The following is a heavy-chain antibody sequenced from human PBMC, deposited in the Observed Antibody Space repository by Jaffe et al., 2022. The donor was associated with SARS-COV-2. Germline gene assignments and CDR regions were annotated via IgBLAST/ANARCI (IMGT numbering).Heavy chain of an antibody. CDR1: GGAISSSGFY. Sequence: QLQLQESGPGLETPSETLSLTCTVSGGAISSSGFYWGWVRQPPGKGLEWIGSISYSGSTYYNPSLKSRVTISEDTSKNKFSLKLRSVTAADTAVYYCARELAGSYYGNYYYYMDIWGKGTTVTVSS. V-gene: IGHV4-39*02. CDR3: ARELAGSYYGNYYYYMDI. CDR2: ISYSGST. D-gene: IGHD3-10*01. J-gene: IGHJ6*03.